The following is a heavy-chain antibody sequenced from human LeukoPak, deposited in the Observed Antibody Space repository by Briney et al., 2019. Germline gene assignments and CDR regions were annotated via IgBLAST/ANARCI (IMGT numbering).Heavy chain of an antibody. CDR1: GFTFSAQY. Sequence: GGSLRLSCAPSGFTFSAQYMDWVRQAPGKGLEWVGRSRDKAHSYTTEYAASVKGRYTISRDNSKNSLYLQMNSLKIEDTAVYYCVRADPLGSDVYYSDDCGQGTLVTVSS. CDR3: VRADPLGSDVYYSDD. V-gene: IGHV3-72*01. J-gene: IGHJ4*02. CDR2: SRDKAHSYTT. D-gene: IGHD3-16*01.